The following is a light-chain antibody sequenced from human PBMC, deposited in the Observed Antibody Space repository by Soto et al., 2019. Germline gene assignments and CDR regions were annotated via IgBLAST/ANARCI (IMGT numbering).Light chain of an antibody. CDR2: DAS. CDR3: QQYDSRPHT. CDR1: EHINNY. V-gene: IGKV1-33*01. J-gene: IGKJ4*01. Sequence: DIQMTQSPPSLSAPVGDRVTITCQASEHINNYLNWYQQIPGKAPKLLLYDASILAAGAPSRVSGSGSGTAFTFAISGLQPDDVATYYGQQYDSRPHTFGGGTKVDIK.